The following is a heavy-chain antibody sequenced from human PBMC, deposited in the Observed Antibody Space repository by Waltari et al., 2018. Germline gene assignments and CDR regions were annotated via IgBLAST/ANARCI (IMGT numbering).Heavy chain of an antibody. D-gene: IGHD1-26*01. CDR3: ARAVGGAARGYYGMDV. CDR2: MNPSGGDT. J-gene: IGHJ6*02. Sequence: QVHLVQSAAEVKSPGATVKVYCKTSGYSFTSYDIQWVRQATGQGPEWMGWMNPSGGDTDYAQKFQGRVTMTTNTSISTAYLHLSSLRSEDTAVYYCARAVGGAARGYYGMDVWGQGTTVTVSS. CDR1: GYSFTSYD. V-gene: IGHV1-8*01.